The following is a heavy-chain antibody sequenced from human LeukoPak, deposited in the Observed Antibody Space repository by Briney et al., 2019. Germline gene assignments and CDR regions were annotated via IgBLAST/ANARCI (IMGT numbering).Heavy chain of an antibody. J-gene: IGHJ4*02. V-gene: IGHV4-34*01. D-gene: IGHD2-2*03. CDR1: GGSFSGYY. CDR2: INHSGST. Sequence: SETLSLTCAVYGGSFSGYYWSWIRQPPGKGLEWIGEINHSGSTNYNPSLKSRVTISVDTSKNQFSLKLSSVTAADTAMYYCAHGSCSSTTCLPRYWGLGTLVIVSS. CDR3: AHGSCSSTTCLPRY.